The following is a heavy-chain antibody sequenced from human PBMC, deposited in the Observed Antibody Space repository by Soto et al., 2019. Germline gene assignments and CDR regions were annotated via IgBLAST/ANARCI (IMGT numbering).Heavy chain of an antibody. J-gene: IGHJ6*03. V-gene: IGHV3-33*01. CDR1: GFTFSSYG. Sequence: QVQLVESGGGVVQPGRSLRLSCAASGFTFSSYGMHWVRQAPGKGLEWVAVIWYDGSNKYYADSVKGRFTISRDNSKNTQYQHMNRLRTEDTGVYDSARDQSGTTYSYGSGRPKYYMDGWGQGTPVTVSS. CDR3: ARDQSGTTYSYGSGRPKYYMDG. CDR2: IWYDGSNK. D-gene: IGHD3-10*01.